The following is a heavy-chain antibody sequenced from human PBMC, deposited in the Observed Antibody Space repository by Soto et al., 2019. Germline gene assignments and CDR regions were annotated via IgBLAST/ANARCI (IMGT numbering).Heavy chain of an antibody. CDR1: GGSISSYY. CDR3: AREARGSGSSRVNWFDP. CDR2: IYYSGST. V-gene: IGHV4-59*01. J-gene: IGHJ5*02. Sequence: PSETLSLTCTVSGGSISSYYWSWIRQPPGKGLEWIGYIYYSGSTNYNPSLKSRVTISVDTSKNQFSLKLSSVTAADTAVYYCAREARGSGSSRVNWFDPWGQGTLVTVPQ. D-gene: IGHD3-10*01.